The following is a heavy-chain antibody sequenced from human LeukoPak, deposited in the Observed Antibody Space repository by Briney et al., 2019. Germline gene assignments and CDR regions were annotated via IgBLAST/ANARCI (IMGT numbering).Heavy chain of an antibody. Sequence: PSETLSLTCTVSGGSISSSSYYWGWIRQPPGKGLEWIWSIYYSGSTYYNPSLKSRVTISVDTSKNQFSLKLSSVTAADTAVYYCARVAQCSGGSCYSAFDYWGQGTLVTVSS. CDR2: IYYSGST. CDR1: GGSISSSSYY. J-gene: IGHJ4*02. V-gene: IGHV4-39*01. D-gene: IGHD2-15*01. CDR3: ARVAQCSGGSCYSAFDY.